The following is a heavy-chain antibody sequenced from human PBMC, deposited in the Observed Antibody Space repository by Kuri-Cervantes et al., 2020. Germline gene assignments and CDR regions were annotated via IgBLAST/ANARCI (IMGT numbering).Heavy chain of an antibody. Sequence: ESLKISCTVSGGSISSSSYYWGWIRQPPGKGLEWIGSIYYSGSTYYSPSPKSRVTISVDTSKNQFSLKVSSVTAADTAVYYCARTGNLAVAGNYWGQGTLVTVSS. CDR3: ARTGNLAVAGNY. CDR2: IYYSGST. CDR1: GGSISSSSYY. J-gene: IGHJ4*02. D-gene: IGHD6-19*01. V-gene: IGHV4-39*01.